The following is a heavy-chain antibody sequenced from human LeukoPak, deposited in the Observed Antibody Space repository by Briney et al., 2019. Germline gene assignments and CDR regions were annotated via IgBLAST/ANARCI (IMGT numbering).Heavy chain of an antibody. CDR3: ARDNSRSIIAVAGRDLFRYYYYYYMDV. V-gene: IGHV3-7*01. CDR2: IKQDGSEK. CDR1: GFTFSSYW. J-gene: IGHJ6*03. D-gene: IGHD6-19*01. Sequence: GGSLRLSCAASGFTFSSYWMSWVRQSPGKALEWVANIKQDGSEKYCVDSVKGRFTITRDNAKNSLYLQMNSLRAEDTAVYYCARDNSRSIIAVAGRDLFRYYYYYYMDVWGKGTTVTVSS.